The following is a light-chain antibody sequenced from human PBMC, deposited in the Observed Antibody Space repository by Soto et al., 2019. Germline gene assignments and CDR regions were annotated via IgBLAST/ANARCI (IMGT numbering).Light chain of an antibody. J-gene: IGKJ4*01. Sequence: DIQLTQSPSSLSASEGDTVTITCRASHSINSHLNWYQQKSGEAPKFLIYGTSDLHTGVPSRFSGSGSGTEFTLTISFLQPDDFATYYCQQYNSYSPLTFGGGTKVEIK. CDR1: HSINSH. CDR2: GTS. V-gene: IGKV1-16*01. CDR3: QQYNSYSPLT.